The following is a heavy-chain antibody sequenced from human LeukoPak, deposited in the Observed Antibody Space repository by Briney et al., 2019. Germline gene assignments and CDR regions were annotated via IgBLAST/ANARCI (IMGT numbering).Heavy chain of an antibody. J-gene: IGHJ4*02. CDR1: GFTVSSNY. V-gene: IGHV3-53*01. CDR3: ARASFVDTAMVSD. Sequence: GGSLRLSCAASGFTVSSNYMSWVRQAPGKGLEWVSVIYSGGSTYYADSVKGRFTISRDNSKNTLYLQMNSLRAEDTAVYYCARASFVDTAMVSDWGQGTLVTVSS. CDR2: IYSGGST. D-gene: IGHD5-18*01.